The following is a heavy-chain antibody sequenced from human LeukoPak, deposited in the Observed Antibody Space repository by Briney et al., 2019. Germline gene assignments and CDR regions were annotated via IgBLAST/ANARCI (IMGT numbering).Heavy chain of an antibody. Sequence: PGRSLRLSCAASGLTFSRYGMHWVRQATGKGLEWVALIWYDGGNKFYGDSERGRFTIYRENEKNTLYVKMNSLRAEDTAVYYCARGPADYYTLLTSYVPFDYWGQGTLVSVSS. CDR1: GLTFSRYG. J-gene: IGHJ4*02. V-gene: IGHV3-33*01. D-gene: IGHD3-9*01. CDR2: IWYDGGNK. CDR3: ARGPADYYTLLTSYVPFDY.